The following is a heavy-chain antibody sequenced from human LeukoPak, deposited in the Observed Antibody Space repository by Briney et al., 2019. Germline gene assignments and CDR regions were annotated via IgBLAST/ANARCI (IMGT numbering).Heavy chain of an antibody. V-gene: IGHV3-23*01. CDR2: ISGSGGST. CDR1: GFTFSKYG. J-gene: IGHJ6*03. Sequence: PGGSLRLSCAASGFTFSKYGMHWVRQAPGKGLEWVSAISGSGGSTYYADSVKGRFTIPRDNSKNTLYLQMNSLRAEDTAVYYCAEDLKSSSYYYYYMDVWGKGTTVTISS. D-gene: IGHD6-13*01. CDR3: AEDLKSSSYYYYYMDV.